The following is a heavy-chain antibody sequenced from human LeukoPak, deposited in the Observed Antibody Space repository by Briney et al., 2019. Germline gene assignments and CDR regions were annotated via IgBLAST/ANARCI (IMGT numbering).Heavy chain of an antibody. D-gene: IGHD3-9*01. J-gene: IGHJ4*02. CDR2: INQDGSEK. CDR3: ARDDNFSSDS. V-gene: IGHV3-7*05. CDR1: GFNFNSYR. Sequence: PGGSLRLSCAASGFNFNSYRMTWVRLAPGKGLEWVANINQDGSEKYYVDSVKGRFTISRDNAKNSLYLQMNSLRAEDTAVYYCARDDNFSSDSWGQGTLVIVSS.